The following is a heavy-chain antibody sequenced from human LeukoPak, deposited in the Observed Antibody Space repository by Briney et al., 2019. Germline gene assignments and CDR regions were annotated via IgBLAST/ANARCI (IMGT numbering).Heavy chain of an antibody. CDR3: ARTGLTLSCGRCCFANYLDY. D-gene: IGHD2-15*01. J-gene: IGHJ4*02. CDR2: IYYSGST. V-gene: IGHV4-59*01. CDR1: GGSISSYY. Sequence: PSETLSLTCTVSGGSISSYYWSWIRQPPGKGLEWIGYIYYSGSTNYNPSLKSRVTMSVDTSQNPFSLKLSSVTAADTAFYCCARTGLTLSCGRCCFANYLDYWGRGTLVTVSS.